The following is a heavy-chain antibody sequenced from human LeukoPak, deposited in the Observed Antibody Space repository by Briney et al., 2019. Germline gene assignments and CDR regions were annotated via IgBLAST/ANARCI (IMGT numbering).Heavy chain of an antibody. D-gene: IGHD4-17*01. CDR1: GFTVSSNY. Sequence: QPGGSLRLSCAASGFTVSSNYMSWVRQAPGKGLEWVSVIYSGGSTYYADSVKGRFTISRDNSKNTLYLQMNSLRAEDTAVYYCAREFTTVVTRVGKYYFDYWGQGTLVTASS. J-gene: IGHJ4*02. V-gene: IGHV3-66*01. CDR3: AREFTTVVTRVGKYYFDY. CDR2: IYSGGST.